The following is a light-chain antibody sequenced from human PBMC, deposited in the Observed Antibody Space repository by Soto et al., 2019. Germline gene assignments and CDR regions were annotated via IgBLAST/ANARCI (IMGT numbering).Light chain of an antibody. CDR1: QSVSSN. CDR2: GAS. J-gene: IGKJ5*01. CDR3: QQYNNWHAIT. Sequence: EIGLTQYPATLSVSPGERATLSCGASQSVSSNLAWYQQKPGQAPRLLRFGASTRATGIPASFSGSGSGTEFTLTISSLQSEDFAAYYCQQYNNWHAITFGQGTRLEIK. V-gene: IGKV3D-15*01.